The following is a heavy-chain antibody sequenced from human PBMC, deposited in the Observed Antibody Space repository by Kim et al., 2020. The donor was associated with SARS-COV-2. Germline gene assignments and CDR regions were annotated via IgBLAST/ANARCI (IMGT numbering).Heavy chain of an antibody. CDR1: GFTFDDYA. V-gene: IGHV3-9*01. CDR3: AKDYAGWQQLVFDY. D-gene: IGHD6-13*01. Sequence: GGSLRLSCAASGFTFDDYAMHWVRQAPGKGLEWVSGISWNSGSIGYADSVKGRFTISRDNAKNSLYLQMNSLRAEDTALYYCAKDYAGWQQLVFDYWGQGTLVTVSS. J-gene: IGHJ4*02. CDR2: ISWNSGSI.